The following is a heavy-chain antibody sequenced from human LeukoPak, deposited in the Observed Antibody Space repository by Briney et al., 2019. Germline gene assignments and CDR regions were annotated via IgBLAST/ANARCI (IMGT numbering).Heavy chain of an antibody. J-gene: IGHJ4*02. CDR2: ISGSGGST. CDR1: GFTFSSYA. CDR3: LRGDRRDY. Sequence: GGSLRLSCAASGFTFSSYAMSWVRQAPGKGLEWVSAISGSGGSTYYADSVKGRFTISRDNAKDSLYLQMNSPRVEDTAVYYCLRGDRRDYWGQGTLVTVSS. V-gene: IGHV3-23*01.